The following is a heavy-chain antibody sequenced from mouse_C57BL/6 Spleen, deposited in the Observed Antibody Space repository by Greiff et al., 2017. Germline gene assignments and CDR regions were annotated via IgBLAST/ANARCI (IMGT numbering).Heavy chain of an antibody. Sequence: VQGVESGPELVKPGASVKLSCKASGYTFTSYDINWVKQRPGQGLEWIGWIYPRDGSTKYNEKFKGKATFTVDTSSSTAYMELHSLTSEDSAVYFCARSEGYSNYGFADWGQGTLVTVSA. V-gene: IGHV1-85*01. CDR1: GYTFTSYD. CDR2: IYPRDGST. CDR3: ARSEGYSNYGFAD. D-gene: IGHD2-5*01. J-gene: IGHJ3*01.